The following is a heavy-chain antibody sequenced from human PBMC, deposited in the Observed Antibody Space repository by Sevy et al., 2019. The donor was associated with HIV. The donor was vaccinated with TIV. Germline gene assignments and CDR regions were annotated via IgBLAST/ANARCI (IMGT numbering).Heavy chain of an antibody. Sequence: SETLSLTCTVSGGSVSSGSYYWSWIRQPPGKGLEWIGYIYYSGSTNYNPSLKSRVTISVDTSKNQFSLKLSSVSAAATAVYYCARHMRRGSSYFDYWGQGTLVTVSS. CDR1: GGSVSSGSYY. D-gene: IGHD6-6*01. CDR2: IYYSGST. CDR3: ARHMRRGSSYFDY. J-gene: IGHJ4*02. V-gene: IGHV4-61*01.